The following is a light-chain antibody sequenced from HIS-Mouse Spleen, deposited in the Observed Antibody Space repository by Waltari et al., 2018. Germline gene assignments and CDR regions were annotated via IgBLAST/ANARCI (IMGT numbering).Light chain of an antibody. Sequence: QSALTQPVSVSGSPGQSITISCTGTSSDVGSYNLVSWYQQHPGKAPNLMIYEGSKRPSGVSNRFSGSKSGNTASLPISGLQAEDEADYYCCSYAGSSTWVFGGGTKLTVL. CDR2: EGS. CDR3: CSYAGSSTWV. CDR1: SSDVGSYNL. J-gene: IGLJ3*02. V-gene: IGLV2-23*01.